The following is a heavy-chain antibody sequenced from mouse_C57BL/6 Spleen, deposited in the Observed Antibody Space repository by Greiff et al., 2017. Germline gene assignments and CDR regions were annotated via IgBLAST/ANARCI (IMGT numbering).Heavy chain of an antibody. CDR3: TRQDPLGPWFAY. D-gene: IGHD6-1*01. CDR1: GYTFTSYW. J-gene: IGHJ3*01. V-gene: IGHV1-5*01. Sequence: EVQLQQSGTVLARPGASVKMSCKTSGYTFTSYWMHWVKQRPGQGLEWIGAIYPGNSDTSYNPKFKGTAKLTAVTSASTAYMELSSLTNEDSAVYYCTRQDPLGPWFAYGGQGTLVTVSA. CDR2: IYPGNSDT.